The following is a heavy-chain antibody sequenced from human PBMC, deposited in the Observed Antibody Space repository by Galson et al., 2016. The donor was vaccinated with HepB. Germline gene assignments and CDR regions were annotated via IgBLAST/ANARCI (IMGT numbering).Heavy chain of an antibody. V-gene: IGHV3-13*01. J-gene: IGHJ6*02. CDR2: IGSVGDT. CDR1: GFIFKRYD. Sequence: SLRLSCAGSGFIFKRYDMHWVRQAPGKGLEWVALIGSVGDTYYSGSVKGRFTISRENGKNSLFLQMNSLTTGDTAVYYCARGGEDILTGYHLIDYGLDVWGQGTTVTVSS. CDR3: ARGGEDILTGYHLIDYGLDV. D-gene: IGHD3-9*01.